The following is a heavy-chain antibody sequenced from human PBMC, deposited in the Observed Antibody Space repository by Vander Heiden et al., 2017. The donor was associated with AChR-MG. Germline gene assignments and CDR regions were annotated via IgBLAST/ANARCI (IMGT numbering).Heavy chain of an antibody. V-gene: IGHV1-69*01. D-gene: IGHD6-19*01. CDR2: IIPMFGTT. J-gene: IGHJ4*02. Sequence: QVQLVQSGAEVKKLGSSVRVSCEASGGTFTNYGGNWVRPAAGQGLEWMGGIIPMFGTTNYAQKFQGRVTITADESTNTAYMEVSSLTSEDTAVYYCAKVGVAVAGTPYFDYWGQGTLVTVSS. CDR1: GGTFTNYG. CDR3: AKVGVAVAGTPYFDY.